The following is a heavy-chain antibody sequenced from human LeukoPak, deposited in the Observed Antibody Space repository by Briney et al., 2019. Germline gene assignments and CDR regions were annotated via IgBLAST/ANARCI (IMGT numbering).Heavy chain of an antibody. V-gene: IGHV1-2*02. J-gene: IGHJ4*02. Sequence: ASVKVSCKASGYRFTDHLIHWIRQAPGQGLEWMGWINPYSGDTISAQKFQGRVAMTRDTSITTTYMVLTGLGSGDGAMYYCARAPSSSWYLIDYWGQGTLVTVSS. CDR1: GYRFTDHL. CDR2: INPYSGDT. CDR3: ARAPSSSWYLIDY. D-gene: IGHD6-13*01.